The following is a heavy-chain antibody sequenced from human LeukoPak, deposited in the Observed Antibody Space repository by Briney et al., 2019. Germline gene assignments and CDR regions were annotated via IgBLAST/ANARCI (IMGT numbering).Heavy chain of an antibody. CDR1: GFTFDDYA. Sequence: PGGSLRLSCAASGFTFDDYAMHWVRQAPGKGLEWVSGISWNSGSIGYADSVKGRFTIPRDNAKNSLYLQMNSLRAEDTALYYCAKDIAAAGTPLGYDYWGQGTLVTVSS. J-gene: IGHJ4*02. D-gene: IGHD6-13*01. V-gene: IGHV3-9*01. CDR3: AKDIAAAGTPLGYDY. CDR2: ISWNSGSI.